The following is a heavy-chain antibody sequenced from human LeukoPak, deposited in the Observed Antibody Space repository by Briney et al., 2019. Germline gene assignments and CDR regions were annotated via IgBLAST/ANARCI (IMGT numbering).Heavy chain of an antibody. J-gene: IGHJ4*02. CDR2: INPSGGST. CDR3: ARGTYYYDSSGYSDNGY. D-gene: IGHD3-22*01. CDR1: GYTFTSYY. Sequence: GASVKVSCKASGYTFTSYYMHWVRQAPGQGLEWMGIINPSGGSTSYAQKFQGRVTMTRDMSTSTVYMELSSLRSEDTAVYYCARGTYYYDSSGYSDNGYWGQGTLVTVSS. V-gene: IGHV1-46*01.